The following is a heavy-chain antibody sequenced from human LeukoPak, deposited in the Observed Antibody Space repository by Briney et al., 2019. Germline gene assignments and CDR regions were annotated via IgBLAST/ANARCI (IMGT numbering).Heavy chain of an antibody. V-gene: IGHV3-15*01. D-gene: IGHD6-13*01. Sequence: GGSLRLSCAASGFNFNNAWMSWVRQAPGKGLEWVGRIKSRSDGGTTDYAAPVKGRFTISSDDAKNTLYLQMNSLKTDDTAVYYCTTIKYASSWYFDYWGQGTLVTVSS. CDR3: TTIKYASSWYFDY. CDR2: IKSRSDGGTT. J-gene: IGHJ4*02. CDR1: GFNFNNAW.